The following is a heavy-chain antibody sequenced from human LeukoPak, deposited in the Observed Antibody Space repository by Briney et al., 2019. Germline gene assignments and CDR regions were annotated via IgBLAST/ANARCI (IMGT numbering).Heavy chain of an antibody. CDR3: ARTNAWHPGDY. D-gene: IGHD2-2*01. V-gene: IGHV3-7*01. J-gene: IGHJ4*02. CDR2: INQDGSIR. Sequence: GGSLRLSCAASGFMFSSYWMTWVRQAPGKGLEWVANINQDGSIRYYVGSVQGRFTISRDNAKNSLYLQMYSLRAEDTAVYYCARTNAWHPGDYWGQGTLVTISS. CDR1: GFMFSSYW.